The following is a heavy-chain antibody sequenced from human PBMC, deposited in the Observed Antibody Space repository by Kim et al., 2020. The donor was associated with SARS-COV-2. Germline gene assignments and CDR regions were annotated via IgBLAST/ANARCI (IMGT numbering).Heavy chain of an antibody. V-gene: IGHV4-31*02. D-gene: IGHD4-17*01. Sequence: YNPSLKSRVTISVDTSKNQFSLKLSSVTAADTAVYYCARGGADYGGNFDIWGQGTMVTVSS. J-gene: IGHJ3*02. CDR3: ARGGADYGGNFDI.